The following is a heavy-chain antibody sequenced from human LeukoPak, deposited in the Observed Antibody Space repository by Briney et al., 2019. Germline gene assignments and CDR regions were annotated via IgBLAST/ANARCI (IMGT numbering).Heavy chain of an antibody. CDR3: ARIRGSYKFNVIDY. CDR2: INPNSGGT. D-gene: IGHD3-16*01. J-gene: IGHJ4*02. Sequence: ASVKVSCKASGYTFTNYAFSWVRQAPGQGLEWMGWINPNSGGTNYAQKFQGRVTMTRDTSISTAYMELSRLRSDDTAVYYCARIRGSYKFNVIDYWGQGTLVTVSS. V-gene: IGHV1-2*02. CDR1: GYTFTNYA.